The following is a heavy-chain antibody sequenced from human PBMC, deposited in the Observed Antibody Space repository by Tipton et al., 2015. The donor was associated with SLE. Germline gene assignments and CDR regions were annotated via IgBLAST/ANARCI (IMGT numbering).Heavy chain of an antibody. Sequence: TLSLTCGVCGYLFRSDYYLGWIRQPPGKGLEWIATIYPSGRTYYNPSLESRVSVSLHTSSNQFSLKLASVTAADTAVYFCARAKQLVQGFDSWGQGKLVTVSS. CDR1: GYLFRSDYY. J-gene: IGHJ4*02. V-gene: IGHV4-38-2*01. D-gene: IGHD6-6*01. CDR3: ARAKQLVQGFDS. CDR2: IYPSGRT.